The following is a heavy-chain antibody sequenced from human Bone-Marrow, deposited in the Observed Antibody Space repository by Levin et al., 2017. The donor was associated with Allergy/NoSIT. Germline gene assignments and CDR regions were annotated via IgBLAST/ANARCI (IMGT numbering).Heavy chain of an antibody. J-gene: IGHJ4*02. CDR2: IHNSGGT. D-gene: IGHD6-19*01. CDR3: ATNSGWYRHDH. V-gene: IGHV4-61*08. CDR1: GASVSSGAYY. Sequence: SETLSLTCTVSGASVSSGAYYWSWIRHPPGKGLEWIGYIHNSGGTNYTPSLKSRVTISEDTSKNQFSLILRSVTAADTAMFYCATNSGWYRHDHWGQGTLVTVSS.